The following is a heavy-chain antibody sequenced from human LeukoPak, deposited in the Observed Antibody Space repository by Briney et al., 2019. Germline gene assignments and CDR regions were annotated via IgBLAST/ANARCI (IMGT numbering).Heavy chain of an antibody. CDR3: ARDQNYYDSSGYSRQEYYFDY. CDR2: ISGSGGST. Sequence: PGGSLRLSCAASGFTFSSYAVSWVRQAPGKGLEWVSAISGSGGSTYYADSVKGRFTISRDNSKNTLYLQMNSLRAEDTAVYYCARDQNYYDSSGYSRQEYYFDYWGQGTLVTVSS. D-gene: IGHD3-22*01. J-gene: IGHJ4*02. CDR1: GFTFSSYA. V-gene: IGHV3-23*01.